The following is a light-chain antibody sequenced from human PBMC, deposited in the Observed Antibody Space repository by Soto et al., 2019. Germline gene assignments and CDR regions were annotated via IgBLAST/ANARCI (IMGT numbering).Light chain of an antibody. CDR1: QSVSSN. CDR2: GAS. CDR3: QQYGSSPLT. V-gene: IGKV3-15*01. J-gene: IGKJ4*01. Sequence: ERVMTQSPATLSVSPGERATLSCRASQSVSSNLAWYQQKPGQAPRLLIYGASTRATGIPARFSGSGSGTDFTLTISRLEPEDFAVYYCQQYGSSPLTFGGGTKVDI.